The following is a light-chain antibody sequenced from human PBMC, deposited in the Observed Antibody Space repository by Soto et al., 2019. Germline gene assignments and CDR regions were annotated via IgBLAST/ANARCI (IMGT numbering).Light chain of an antibody. V-gene: IGKV3-20*01. J-gene: IGKJ4*01. Sequence: EIVLTQSPGTRSLSPGERATLSCRASQSISVSYLAWFQQKPGQAPRLVVYGASSRAIGIPDRFRGSGSGTDFSLTISRLEPEDFAVYYCQQFGSSPLTFGGGTKVEIK. CDR2: GAS. CDR3: QQFGSSPLT. CDR1: QSISVSY.